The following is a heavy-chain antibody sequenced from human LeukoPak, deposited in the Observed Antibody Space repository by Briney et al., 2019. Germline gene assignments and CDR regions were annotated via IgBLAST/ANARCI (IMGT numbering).Heavy chain of an antibody. J-gene: IGHJ5*02. Sequence: SETLSLTCTVSGDSLSAHYWSWIRQPPGKGLEWNGYIYGSGSTHYDPSFRSRATISEDTSKNQFSLQLTSVTAADTAVYYCARNVGWYSHDTWGQGTLVTVSS. D-gene: IGHD6-19*01. CDR3: ARNVGWYSHDT. V-gene: IGHV4-59*08. CDR2: IYGSGST. CDR1: GDSLSAHY.